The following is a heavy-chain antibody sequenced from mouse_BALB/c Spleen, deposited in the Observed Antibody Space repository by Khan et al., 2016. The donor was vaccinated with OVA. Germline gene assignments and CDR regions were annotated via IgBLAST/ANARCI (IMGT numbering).Heavy chain of an antibody. CDR2: INSNGGST. V-gene: IGHV5-6-3*01. Sequence: EVQLVESGGGLVQPGGSLKLSCAASGFTFSSYGMSWVRQTPDKRLELVATINSNGGSTYYPDSFKGRFTITRDNATNTLYLQMSSLKSEDTAMYYCARMARTINWGQGTTLTVSS. CDR1: GFTFSSYG. J-gene: IGHJ2*01. CDR3: ARMARTIN.